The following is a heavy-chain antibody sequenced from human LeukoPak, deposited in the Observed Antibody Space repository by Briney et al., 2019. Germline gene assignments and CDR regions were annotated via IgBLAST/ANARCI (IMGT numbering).Heavy chain of an antibody. CDR2: IYYSGST. CDR1: GGSISSYY. CDR3: ARSVGATSYFDY. D-gene: IGHD1-26*01. V-gene: IGHV4-59*01. J-gene: IGHJ4*02. Sequence: PSETLSLTCTVSGGSISSYYWSWIRQPPGKGLGWIGYIYYSGSTNYNPSLKSRVIISVDTSKNQFSLKLSSVTAADTAVYYCARSVGATSYFDYWGQGTLVTVSS.